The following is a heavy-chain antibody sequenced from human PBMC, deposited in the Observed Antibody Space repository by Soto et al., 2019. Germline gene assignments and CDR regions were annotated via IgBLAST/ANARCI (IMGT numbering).Heavy chain of an antibody. J-gene: IGHJ4*02. CDR1: GFTFSNYN. D-gene: IGHD6-6*01. V-gene: IGHV3-21*01. CDR3: AASIAARPGYFDY. Sequence: GGSLRLSCVASGFTFSNYNMNWVRQAPGKGLEWVSHISGTGVYIHYADAVKGRFTISRDNAKSSLYLQMNSLRDEDTAVYYCAASIAARPGYFDYWGQGTLVTVSS. CDR2: ISGTGVYI.